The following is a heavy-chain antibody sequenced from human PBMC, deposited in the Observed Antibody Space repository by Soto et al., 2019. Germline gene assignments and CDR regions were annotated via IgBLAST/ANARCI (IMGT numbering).Heavy chain of an antibody. J-gene: IGHJ6*02. CDR3: ARVANPRENYGMDV. CDR1: GFTFSSYR. Sequence: EVQLVESGGGLVKPGGSLRLSCAASGFTFSSYRMNWVRQAPGKGLEWVSSITSSSSYIYYADSVKGRFTISRDNAKNSLYLQLNSLRAEDTAVYYCARVANPRENYGMDVWGQGTTVTVSS. CDR2: ITSSSSYI. D-gene: IGHD1-26*01. V-gene: IGHV3-21*01.